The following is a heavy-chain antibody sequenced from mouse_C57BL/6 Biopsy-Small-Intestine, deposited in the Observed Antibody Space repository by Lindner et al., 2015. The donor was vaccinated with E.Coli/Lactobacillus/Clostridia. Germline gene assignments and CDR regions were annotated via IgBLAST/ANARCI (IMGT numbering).Heavy chain of an antibody. CDR2: INPGSGGT. V-gene: IGHV1-54*01. CDR1: GYAFTNYL. Sequence: VQLQESGAELVRPGTSVKVSCKASGYAFTNYLIEWVKQRPGQGLEWIGVINPGSGGTNYNEKFKGKATLTADKSSSTAYMQLSSLTSDDSAVYFCARTAYSSYYFDHWGQGTTLTVTS. CDR3: ARTAYSSYYFDH. J-gene: IGHJ2*01. D-gene: IGHD2-10*01.